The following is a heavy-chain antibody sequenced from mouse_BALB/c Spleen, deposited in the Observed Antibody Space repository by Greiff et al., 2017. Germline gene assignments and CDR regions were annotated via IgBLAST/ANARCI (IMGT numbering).Heavy chain of an antibody. J-gene: IGHJ3*01. CDR1: GDSITSGY. D-gene: IGHD6-1*01. CDR3: ARTSLAWFAY. V-gene: IGHV3-8*02. Sequence: EVKLMESGPSLVKPSQTLSLTCSVTGDSITSGYWNWIRKFPGNKLEYMGYISYSGSTYYNPSLKSRISITRDTSKNQYYLQLNSVTTEDTATYYCARTSLAWFAYWGQGTLVTVSA. CDR2: ISYSGST.